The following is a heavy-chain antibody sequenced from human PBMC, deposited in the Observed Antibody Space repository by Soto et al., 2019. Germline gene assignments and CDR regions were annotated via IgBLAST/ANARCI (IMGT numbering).Heavy chain of an antibody. CDR1: GGTFSSYA. Sequence: QVQLVQSGAEVKKPGSSVKVSCKASGGTFSSYAISWVRQAPGQGLEWMGGIIPIFGTANYAQKFQDRVTITADKPTSTAHMELSSLRSEDKAVYYCASPSTLGAQLTYYYYGMDVWGQGTTVTVSS. CDR2: IIPIFGTA. D-gene: IGHD3-16*01. V-gene: IGHV1-69*06. CDR3: ASPSTLGAQLTYYYYGMDV. J-gene: IGHJ6*02.